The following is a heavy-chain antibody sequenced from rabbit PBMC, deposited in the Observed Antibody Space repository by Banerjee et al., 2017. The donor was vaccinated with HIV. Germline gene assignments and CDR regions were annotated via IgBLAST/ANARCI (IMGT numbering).Heavy chain of an antibody. Sequence: QEQLVESGGGLVQPEGSLTLTCKASGFTLSSYWMWWVRQAPGKGLDWIACIGAGSRGTTYYASWAKGRFTISKTSSTTVTLQMTSLTAADTATYFCARDGSGWGANFNLWGPGTLVTVS. J-gene: IGHJ4*01. CDR3: ARDGSGWGANFNL. CDR1: GFTLSSYW. D-gene: IGHD4-1*01. V-gene: IGHV1S45*01. CDR2: IGAGSRGTT.